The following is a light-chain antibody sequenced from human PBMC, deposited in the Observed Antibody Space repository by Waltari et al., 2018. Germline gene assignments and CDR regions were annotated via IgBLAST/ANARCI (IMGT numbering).Light chain of an antibody. Sequence: DIVMTQSPDSLAVSLGERATINCKSSQSVLYRSSNRNYLAWYQQKSGQPPKLLIYWASTRESGVPDRFSGSGSGTDFTLTIRSLQAEDVAVYYCQQYYDTPQTFGQGTKVEIK. V-gene: IGKV4-1*01. CDR3: QQYYDTPQT. CDR1: QSVLYRSSNRNY. CDR2: WAS. J-gene: IGKJ1*01.